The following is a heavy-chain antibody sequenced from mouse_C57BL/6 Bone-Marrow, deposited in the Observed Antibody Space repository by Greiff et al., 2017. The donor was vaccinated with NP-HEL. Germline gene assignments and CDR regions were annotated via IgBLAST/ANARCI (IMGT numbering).Heavy chain of an antibody. Sequence: EVQRVESGGGLVKPGGSLKLSCAASGFTFSSYAMSWVRQTPEKRLEWVATISDGGSYTYYPDNVKGRFTISRDNAKNNLYLQMSHLKSEDTAMYYCARDLYYYGSRRNWYFDVWGTGTTVTVSS. CDR3: ARDLYYYGSRRNWYFDV. CDR2: ISDGGSYT. V-gene: IGHV5-4*01. CDR1: GFTFSSYA. D-gene: IGHD1-1*01. J-gene: IGHJ1*03.